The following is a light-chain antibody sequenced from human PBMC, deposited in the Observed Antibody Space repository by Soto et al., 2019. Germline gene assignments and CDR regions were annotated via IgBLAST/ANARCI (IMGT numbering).Light chain of an antibody. Sequence: EIVMTQSPLSLTVTPGEPASISCKSSLSLQHNNGNTLLDWYMQKPGQSPQLLIYLGARRAPGAPDRVSGSGSGTDFTLRISTVEADDAAIYYCMQALQTPRTFGQGTKLEI. CDR2: LGA. J-gene: IGKJ1*01. CDR1: LSLQHNNGNTL. V-gene: IGKV2-28*01. CDR3: MQALQTPRT.